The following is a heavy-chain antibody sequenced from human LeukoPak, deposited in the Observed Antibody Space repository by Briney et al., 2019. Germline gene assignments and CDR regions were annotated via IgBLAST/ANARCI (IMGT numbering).Heavy chain of an antibody. CDR3: AKGSSGYFVDL. CDR1: GFTVSSNY. V-gene: IGHV3-53*01. J-gene: IGHJ5*02. D-gene: IGHD3-22*01. CDR2: IYSGGST. Sequence: GGSLRLSCAASGFTVSSNYMSWVRQAPGKGLEWVSVIYSGGSTYYADSVKGRFTISRDNFKNTLFLQMNSLRAEDTALYYCAKGSSGYFVDLWGQGTLVTVSS.